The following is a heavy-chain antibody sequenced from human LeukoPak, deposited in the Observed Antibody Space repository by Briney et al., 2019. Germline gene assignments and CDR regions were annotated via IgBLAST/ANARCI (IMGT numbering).Heavy chain of an antibody. CDR1: GGTFSSYA. Sequence: GASVKVSCKASGGTFSSYAISWVRQAPGQGLEWMGGIIPIFGTANYAQKFQGRVTITADESTSTAYMELSSLRSEDTAVYYCALREPGYSSLPYWGQGTLVTVSS. CDR2: IIPIFGTA. V-gene: IGHV1-69*13. D-gene: IGHD6-13*01. J-gene: IGHJ4*02. CDR3: ALREPGYSSLPY.